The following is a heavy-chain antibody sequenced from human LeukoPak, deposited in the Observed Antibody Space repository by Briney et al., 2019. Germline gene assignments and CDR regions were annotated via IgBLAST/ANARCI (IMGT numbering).Heavy chain of an antibody. Sequence: PGGSLRLSCAASGFTFSSYSMNWVRQAPGKGLEWVSYISGSSSTIYYADSVKGRFTISRDNAKNSLYLQMNTLRAEGTAVYYCATLDAFDIWGQGTMVTVSS. CDR3: ATLDAFDI. J-gene: IGHJ3*02. CDR2: ISGSSSTI. CDR1: GFTFSSYS. V-gene: IGHV3-48*04.